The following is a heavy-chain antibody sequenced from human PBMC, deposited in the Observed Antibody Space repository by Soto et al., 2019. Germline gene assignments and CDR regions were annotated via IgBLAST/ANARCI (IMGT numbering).Heavy chain of an antibody. CDR2: IRAYNGNT. V-gene: IGHV1-18*01. Sequence: QVQLVQSGAEVKKPGASVKVSCKASGYTFTSYGISWVRQAPGQGLEWMGWIRAYNGNTNYAQKLQGRFTMTTDTSTSTAHMGLRSLRSDDTAVYYCARESSGSSHDYWGQGTLVTVSS. CDR3: ARESSGSSHDY. D-gene: IGHD6-13*01. J-gene: IGHJ4*02. CDR1: GYTFTSYG.